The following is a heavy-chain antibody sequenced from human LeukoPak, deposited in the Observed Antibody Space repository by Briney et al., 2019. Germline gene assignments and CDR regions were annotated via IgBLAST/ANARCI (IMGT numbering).Heavy chain of an antibody. CDR1: GGSISSYF. CDR2: IYTTGST. J-gene: IGHJ4*02. Sequence: SETLSLTCSVSGGSISSYFWTWIRQPAGKGLEWIGRIYTTGSTNYNPSLKSRVTMSVDTSMNQFSLKLSSVTAADTAIYYCARGTYGDYNPGYWGQGTLVTVSS. D-gene: IGHD4-17*01. CDR3: ARGTYGDYNPGY. V-gene: IGHV4-4*07.